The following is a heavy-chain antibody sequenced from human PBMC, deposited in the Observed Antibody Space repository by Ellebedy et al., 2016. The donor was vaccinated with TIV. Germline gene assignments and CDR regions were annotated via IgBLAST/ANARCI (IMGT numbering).Heavy chain of an antibody. J-gene: IGHJ4*02. CDR3: ARDIAARRLDY. D-gene: IGHD6-6*01. Sequence: GGSLRLSXAASGFTFRNHGMHWARQAPGKGLEWVAVIWYDGSNKLYADSVQGRFTISRDNSRNTLSLQMDSLRAEDTAVYYCARDIAARRLDYWGQGALVTVSS. V-gene: IGHV3-33*01. CDR2: IWYDGSNK. CDR1: GFTFRNHG.